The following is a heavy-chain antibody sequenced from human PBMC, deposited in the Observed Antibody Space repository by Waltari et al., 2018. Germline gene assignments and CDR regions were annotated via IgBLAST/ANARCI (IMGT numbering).Heavy chain of an antibody. Sequence: QVQLVQSGAEVKKPGSSVKVSCKASGGTFSSYAISWVRQAPGQGLEWMGGISPIFGTANYAQKFQGRVTITADESTSTAYMELSSLRSEDTAVYYCARGYCSGGSCYSFFDYWGQGTLVTVSS. D-gene: IGHD2-15*01. V-gene: IGHV1-69*01. CDR2: ISPIFGTA. CDR1: GGTFSSYA. CDR3: ARGYCSGGSCYSFFDY. J-gene: IGHJ4*02.